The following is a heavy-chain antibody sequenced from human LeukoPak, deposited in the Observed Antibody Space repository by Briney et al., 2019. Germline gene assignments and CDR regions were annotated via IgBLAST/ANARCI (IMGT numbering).Heavy chain of an antibody. D-gene: IGHD2-15*01. CDR1: GFNFRSYA. CDR3: AKNPDIVVVVAALGMDV. Sequence: PGGSLRLSCAASGFNFRSYAMSWVRQAPGKGLEWVSAISGSGGSTYYADSVKGRFTISRDNSKNTLYLQMNSLRAEDTAVYYCAKNPDIVVVVAALGMDVWGQGTTVTVSS. V-gene: IGHV3-23*01. J-gene: IGHJ6*02. CDR2: ISGSGGST.